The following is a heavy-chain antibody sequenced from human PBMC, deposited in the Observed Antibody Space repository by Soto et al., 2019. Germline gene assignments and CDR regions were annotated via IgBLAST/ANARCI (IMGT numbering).Heavy chain of an antibody. CDR2: LYDIDGS. CDR3: AKDGICIDGSCFPAFES. CDR1: GFTISGKKY. J-gene: IGHJ4*02. D-gene: IGHD2-15*01. Sequence: DVQLVESGGGLIQPGESLRLSCAAFGFTISGKKYVAWVRQAPGKGLEWVSALYDIDGSFYADSVKGRFIVSRDNSKNTVYLQMNSLRGEDTAVYYCAKDGICIDGSCFPAFESWGQGTLVAVSS. V-gene: IGHV3-53*01.